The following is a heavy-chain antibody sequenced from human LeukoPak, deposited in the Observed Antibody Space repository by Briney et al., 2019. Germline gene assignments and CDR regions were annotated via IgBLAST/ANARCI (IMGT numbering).Heavy chain of an antibody. V-gene: IGHV3-30-3*01. J-gene: IGHJ4*02. D-gene: IGHD3-10*01. Sequence: GGSLRLSCAASGFTFSSYAMHWVRQAPGKGLEWVAVISYDGSNKYYADSVKGRFTISRDNAKNSLYLQMNSLRAEDTAVYYCARNIWFGEGGQGTLVTVSS. CDR3: ARNIWFGE. CDR2: ISYDGSNK. CDR1: GFTFSSYA.